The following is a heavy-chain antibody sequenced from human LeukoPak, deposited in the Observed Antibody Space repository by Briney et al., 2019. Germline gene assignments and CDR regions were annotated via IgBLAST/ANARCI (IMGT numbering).Heavy chain of an antibody. V-gene: IGHV3-30*03. CDR1: GFTFSSYG. D-gene: IGHD3-3*01. CDR2: ISYDGSNK. J-gene: IGHJ3*02. Sequence: PGGSLRLSCAASGFTFSSYGMHWVRQAPGKGLEWVAVISYDGSNKYYADSVKGRFTISRDNSKNTLYLQMNSLRAEDTAVYYCARDQDYDFWSSGFTFDIWGQGTMVTVSS. CDR3: ARDQDYDFWSSGFTFDI.